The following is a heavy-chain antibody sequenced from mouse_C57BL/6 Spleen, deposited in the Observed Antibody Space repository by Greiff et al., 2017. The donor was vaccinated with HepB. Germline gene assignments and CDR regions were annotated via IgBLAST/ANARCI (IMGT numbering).Heavy chain of an antibody. CDR1: GYTFTSYW. J-gene: IGHJ4*01. Sequence: VQLQQPGAELVMPGASVKLSCKASGYTFTSYWMHWVKQRPGQGLEWIGEIDPSDSYTNYNQKFKGKSTLTVDKSSSTAYMQLSSLTSEDSAVYYCARSGSSHGDYWGQGTSVTVSS. CDR3: ARSGSSHGDY. CDR2: IDPSDSYT. V-gene: IGHV1-69*01. D-gene: IGHD1-1*01.